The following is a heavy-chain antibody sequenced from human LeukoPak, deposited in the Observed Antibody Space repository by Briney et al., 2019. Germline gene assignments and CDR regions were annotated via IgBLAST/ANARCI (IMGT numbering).Heavy chain of an antibody. CDR2: IKQDGSEK. J-gene: IGHJ6*02. Sequence: GGSLRLSCAASGFTFSSYWMSWVRQAPGKGLEWVANIKQDGSEKYYVDSVKGRFTISRDNAKNSLYLQMNSLRAEDTAVYYCARGGSNYYYYGMDVCGQGTTVTVSS. D-gene: IGHD5-12*01. V-gene: IGHV3-7*01. CDR1: GFTFSSYW. CDR3: ARGGSNYYYYGMDV.